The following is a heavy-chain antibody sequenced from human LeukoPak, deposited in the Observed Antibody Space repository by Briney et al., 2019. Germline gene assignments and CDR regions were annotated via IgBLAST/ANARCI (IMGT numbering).Heavy chain of an antibody. CDR1: GYTFTGYY. V-gene: IGHV1-2*02. Sequence: KVSCKASGYTFTGYYMHWVRQAPGQGLEWMGWINIISGGTNYAQKFQGRVTMTRDTSISTAYMELSRLRSDDTAVYYCARPPNHCSGGSCYDDAFDTWGQGTM. J-gene: IGHJ3*02. CDR2: INIISGGT. CDR3: ARPPNHCSGGSCYDDAFDT. D-gene: IGHD2-15*01.